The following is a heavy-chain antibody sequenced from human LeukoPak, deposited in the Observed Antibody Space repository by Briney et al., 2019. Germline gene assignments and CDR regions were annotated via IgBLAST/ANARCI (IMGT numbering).Heavy chain of an antibody. CDR2: INSNSGVT. D-gene: IGHD6-6*01. J-gene: IGHJ4*02. CDR1: GYNFTGNF. Sequence: ASVKVSCKASGYNFTGNFMHWVRQAPGQGLEWMGWINSNSGVTKYAQRFQGRITMTRDTSIRTGYMELRSLISVDTAMYYCARSLVNWGRGTLVTVSS. V-gene: IGHV1-2*02. CDR3: ARSLVN.